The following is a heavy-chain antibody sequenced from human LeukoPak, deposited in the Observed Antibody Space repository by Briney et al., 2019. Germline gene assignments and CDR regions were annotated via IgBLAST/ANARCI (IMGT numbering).Heavy chain of an antibody. CDR2: ISSRSSTI. Sequence: PGGSLRLSCAASGFTFSSYSMNWVRQAPGKGLEWVSYISSRSSTIYYADSVKGRFTISRDNANNSLYLQMNSLRAEDTAVYYCARDFYDSSGYSCDYWGQGTLVTVSS. J-gene: IGHJ4*02. D-gene: IGHD3-22*01. CDR3: ARDFYDSSGYSCDY. V-gene: IGHV3-48*01. CDR1: GFTFSSYS.